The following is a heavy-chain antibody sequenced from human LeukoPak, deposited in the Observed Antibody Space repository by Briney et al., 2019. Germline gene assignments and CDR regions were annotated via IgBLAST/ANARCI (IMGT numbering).Heavy chain of an antibody. CDR2: ISSSGSTT. D-gene: IGHD4/OR15-4a*01. CDR1: GFTFSNNE. V-gene: IGHV3-48*03. CDR3: ASFSRLSSFGY. J-gene: IGHJ4*02. Sequence: GGSLRLSCAASGFTFSNNEMNWVRQAPGKGPEGVSYISSSGSTTYYADSVKGRLTISRDNAKNSLYLQMNNLRAEDTAVYYCASFSRLSSFGYWGQGTLVTVSS.